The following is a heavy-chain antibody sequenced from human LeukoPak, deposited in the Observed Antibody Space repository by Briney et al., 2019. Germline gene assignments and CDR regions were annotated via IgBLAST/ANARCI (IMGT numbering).Heavy chain of an antibody. V-gene: IGHV3-23*01. CDR2: ISGSGGST. CDR1: GFTFSSYA. Sequence: GGSLRLSCAASGFTFSSYAMSWVRQAPGKGLEWVSAISGSGGSTFYAASVKGRFTITRDNTKNTLHLQMNSLRAEDTALYYCARLGISVSGGGAYYFDNWGQGTLVTVSS. D-gene: IGHD6-19*01. J-gene: IGHJ4*02. CDR3: ARLGISVSGGGAYYFDN.